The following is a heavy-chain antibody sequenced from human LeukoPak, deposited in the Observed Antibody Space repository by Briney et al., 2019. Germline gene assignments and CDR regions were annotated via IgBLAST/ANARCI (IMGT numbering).Heavy chain of an antibody. CDR3: AADRYYYGSGSYYRWYFDL. CDR1: GFTFTSSA. CDR2: IVVGSGNT. D-gene: IGHD3-10*01. Sequence: SVKVSCKASGFTFTSSAVQWVRQARGQRLEWIGWIVVGSGNTNYAQKFQERVTITRDKSTSTAYMELSSLRSEDTAVYYCAADRYYYGSGSYYRWYFDLWGHGTLVTVSS. J-gene: IGHJ2*01. V-gene: IGHV1-58*01.